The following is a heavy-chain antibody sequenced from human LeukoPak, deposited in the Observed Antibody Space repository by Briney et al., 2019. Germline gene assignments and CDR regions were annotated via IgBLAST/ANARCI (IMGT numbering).Heavy chain of an antibody. CDR3: AKKAKGIAVAGPDAFDI. CDR2: LSGSGAST. Sequence: GGSLRLSCAASGFTFSSYAMSWVRQAPGKGLEWVSALSGSGASTYYADSVKGRFTISRDNSKNTLYLQMNSLRAEDTAVYYCAKKAKGIAVAGPDAFDIWGQGTMVTVSS. CDR1: GFTFSSYA. D-gene: IGHD6-19*01. V-gene: IGHV3-23*01. J-gene: IGHJ3*02.